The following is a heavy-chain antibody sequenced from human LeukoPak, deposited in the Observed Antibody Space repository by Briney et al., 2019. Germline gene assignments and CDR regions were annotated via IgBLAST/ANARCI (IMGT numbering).Heavy chain of an antibody. D-gene: IGHD2-15*01. CDR3: ARGTRGYCSGGSCFSY. Sequence: ASVKVSCKASGGTFTSYDINWVRQATGQGLEWMGWMNPNSGNTGYAQKFQGRVTITRNTSISTAYMELSSLRSEDTAVYYCARGTRGYCSGGSCFSYWGQGTLVTVSS. CDR2: MNPNSGNT. CDR1: GGTFTSYD. J-gene: IGHJ4*02. V-gene: IGHV1-8*03.